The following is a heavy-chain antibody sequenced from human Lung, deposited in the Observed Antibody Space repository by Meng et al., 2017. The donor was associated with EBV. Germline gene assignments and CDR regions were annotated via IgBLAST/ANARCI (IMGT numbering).Heavy chain of an antibody. D-gene: IGHD2-15*01. J-gene: IGHJ4*02. CDR1: GGSFRGYY. Sequence: QARLPPWGAGLLKPSETLSLRCAFSGGSFRGYYWSWIRQSPERGLEWIGEINHSGHTNYNPSLKSRVTISVDTSKNQFSLNLSSVTAADTAVYYCARGRQIGWQGGDFAYWSQGTLVTVSS. CDR2: INHSGHT. V-gene: IGHV4-34*02. CDR3: ARGRQIGWQGGDFAY.